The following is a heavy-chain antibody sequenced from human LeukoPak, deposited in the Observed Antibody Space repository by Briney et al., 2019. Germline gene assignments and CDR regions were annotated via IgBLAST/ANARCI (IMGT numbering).Heavy chain of an antibody. CDR3: ARRGQAAGSKGAFDY. Sequence: SETLSLTCTVSGGSISNTSYYWAWIRQPPGRGLEWIGSIDYSGTTYYNPSLKSRVTISVDTSKNQFSLKLSSVTASDTAKYFCARRGQAAGSKGAFDYWGQGTLVTVSS. J-gene: IGHJ4*02. V-gene: IGHV4-39*01. CDR2: IDYSGTT. CDR1: GGSISNTSYY. D-gene: IGHD6-13*01.